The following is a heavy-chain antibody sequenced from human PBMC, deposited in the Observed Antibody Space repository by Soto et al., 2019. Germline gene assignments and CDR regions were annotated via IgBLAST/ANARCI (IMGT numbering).Heavy chain of an antibody. J-gene: IGHJ5*02. D-gene: IGHD6-13*01. CDR1: GYTFTSYD. CDR2: MNPNSGNT. V-gene: IGHV1-8*01. Sequence: ASVKVSCKASGYTFTSYDINWVRQASGQGLEWMGWMNPNSGNTGYAQKFQGRVTMTRNTSISTAYMELSSLRSEDTAVYYCARERSAAGTGWFDPWGQGTLVTVSS. CDR3: ARERSAAGTGWFDP.